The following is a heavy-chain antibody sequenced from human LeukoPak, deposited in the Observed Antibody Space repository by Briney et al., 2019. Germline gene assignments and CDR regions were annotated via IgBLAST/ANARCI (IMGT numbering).Heavy chain of an antibody. Sequence: GGPLKISFKGSGSRFTSYWIGWVRPMPGKSLEWMGIIYPGDSDTRYSPSFQGQVTISADKSISTAYLQWSSLKASDTAMYYCARPQVVISPLDAFDIWGQGTMVTVS. D-gene: IGHD3-22*01. CDR3: ARPQVVISPLDAFDI. CDR2: IYPGDSDT. CDR1: GSRFTSYW. J-gene: IGHJ3*02. V-gene: IGHV5-51*01.